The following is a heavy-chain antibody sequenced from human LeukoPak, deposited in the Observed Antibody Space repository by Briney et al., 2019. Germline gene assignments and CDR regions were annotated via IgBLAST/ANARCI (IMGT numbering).Heavy chain of an antibody. V-gene: IGHV1-69*05. J-gene: IGHJ6*02. CDR3: AREYYYGSGSYMPHSYYGMDV. CDR2: IIPIFGTA. CDR1: GGTFSSYV. Sequence: GASVKVSCKASGGTFSSYVISWVRQAPGQGLEWMGGIIPIFGTANYAQKLQGRVTMTTDTSTSTTYMELRSLRSDDTAVYYCAREYYYGSGSYMPHSYYGMDVWGQGTTVTVSS. D-gene: IGHD3-10*01.